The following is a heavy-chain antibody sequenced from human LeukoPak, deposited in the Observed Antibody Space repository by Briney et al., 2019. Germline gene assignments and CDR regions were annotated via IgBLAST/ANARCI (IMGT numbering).Heavy chain of an antibody. CDR3: ARVPIVGATTLFDS. J-gene: IGHJ4*02. D-gene: IGHD1-26*01. CDR2: IYYSGST. V-gene: IGHV4-61*05. CDR1: GGSISSSSYY. Sequence: PSETLSLTCAVSGGSISSSSYYWGWIRQPPGKGLEWTGYIYYSGSTNYNPSLKSRVIISVDTSKNQFSLKLSSVTAADTAIYYCARVPIVGATTLFDSWGQGTLVTVSS.